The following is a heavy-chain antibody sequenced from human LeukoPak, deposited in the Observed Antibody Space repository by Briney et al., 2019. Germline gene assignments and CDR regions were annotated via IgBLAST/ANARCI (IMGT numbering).Heavy chain of an antibody. CDR3: AKAYSYFDH. J-gene: IGHJ4*02. Sequence: PGGSLRLSCAASGCTFSSYDMHWVRQAPGKGLEWVAFIRYDGSNTYYADSVKGRFTISRDNSKNTLFLQMNSRTAEDTAVYYCAKAYSYFDHWGQGTLVTVSS. V-gene: IGHV3-30*02. CDR1: GCTFSSYD. CDR2: IRYDGSNT. D-gene: IGHD4-11*01.